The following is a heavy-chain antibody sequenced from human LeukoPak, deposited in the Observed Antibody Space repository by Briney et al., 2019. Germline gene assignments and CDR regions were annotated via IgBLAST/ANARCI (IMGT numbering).Heavy chain of an antibody. V-gene: IGHV3-21*01. CDR1: GFTFSRHT. CDR2: ISGSNKYI. J-gene: IGHJ5*02. D-gene: IGHD3-10*01. Sequence: GGSLRLSCAASGFTFSRHTMNWVRQAPVKGLEWVSSISGSNKYIYYADSVKGRFTISRDNAKNSLYLQMNSLRAEDTAVYYCARDYYASGSYAYNYFDPWGQGTLVTVSS. CDR3: ARDYYASGSYAYNYFDP.